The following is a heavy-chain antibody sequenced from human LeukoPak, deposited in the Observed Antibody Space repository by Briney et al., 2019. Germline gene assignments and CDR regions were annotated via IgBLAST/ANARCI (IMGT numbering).Heavy chain of an antibody. Sequence: PWETLSLTCSVSDGSINSNYWNWIRRPPGKGLEWIGYIYYNGNTNYSPSLKSRVTMSVDTSKNLFSLKVSSVTAADTAVYYCARGRSNYYGMDVWGQGTTVTVSS. V-gene: IGHV4-59*01. CDR2: IYYNGNT. CDR1: DGSINSNY. J-gene: IGHJ6*02. CDR3: ARGRSNYYGMDV. D-gene: IGHD3-10*01.